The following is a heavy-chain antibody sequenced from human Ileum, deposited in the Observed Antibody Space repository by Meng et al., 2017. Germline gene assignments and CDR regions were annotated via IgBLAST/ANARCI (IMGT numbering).Heavy chain of an antibody. Sequence: VLLGPSGLEWKKPGASVKVSCKASGYTFTSYAMNWVRQAPGQGLEWMGWINTNTGNPTYAQGFTGRFVFSLDTSVSTAYLQISSLKAEDTAVYYCARADSSGWYFLFYWGQGTLVTVSS. V-gene: IGHV7-4-1*02. CDR3: ARADSSGWYFLFY. CDR1: GYTFTSYA. CDR2: INTNTGNP. D-gene: IGHD6-19*01. J-gene: IGHJ4*02.